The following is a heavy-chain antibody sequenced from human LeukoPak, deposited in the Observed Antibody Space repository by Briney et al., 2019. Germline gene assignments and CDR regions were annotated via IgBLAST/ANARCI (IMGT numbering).Heavy chain of an antibody. CDR3: TRHADLVDTAMGGMTD. J-gene: IGHJ4*02. V-gene: IGHV3-30*02. Sequence: GGSLRLSCAASGFTFNSYGMHWVRQAPGKGLDWVAFIRYDGINKYYADSVKGRFTISRDDSKNTAYLQTNSLKTEDTAVYYCTRHADLVDTAMGGMTDWGQGTLVTVSS. D-gene: IGHD5-18*01. CDR1: GFTFNSYG. CDR2: IRYDGINK.